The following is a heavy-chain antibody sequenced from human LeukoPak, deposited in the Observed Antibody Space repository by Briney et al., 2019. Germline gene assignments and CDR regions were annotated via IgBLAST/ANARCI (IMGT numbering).Heavy chain of an antibody. CDR2: ISAYNGNT. CDR3: ARDTEGYSSSWTYAFDI. CDR1: GYTFSRYG. Sequence: GASVKVSCKASGYTFSRYGISWVRQAPGQGLELMGWISAYNGNTNYAQKLQGRVTMTIDTFTSTAYMELTSLRSDDTAVYYCARDTEGYSSSWTYAFDIWGQGTMVTV. D-gene: IGHD6-13*01. V-gene: IGHV1-18*01. J-gene: IGHJ3*02.